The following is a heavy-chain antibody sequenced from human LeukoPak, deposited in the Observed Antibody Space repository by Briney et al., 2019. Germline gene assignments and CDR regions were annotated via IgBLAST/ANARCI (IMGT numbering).Heavy chain of an antibody. CDR1: GYTFTSYY. V-gene: IGHV1-2*02. Sequence: GASVKVSCKTSGYTFTSYYIHWLRQAPGQGFEWMGWNDPNSGATKYEHFQGRVTMTTDTSISTAYMDLNSLRSDDTAIYFCARANPYDNNGYSPELRYWGQGTLVTVSS. CDR3: ARANPYDNNGYSPELRY. CDR2: NDPNSGAT. J-gene: IGHJ4*02. D-gene: IGHD3-22*01.